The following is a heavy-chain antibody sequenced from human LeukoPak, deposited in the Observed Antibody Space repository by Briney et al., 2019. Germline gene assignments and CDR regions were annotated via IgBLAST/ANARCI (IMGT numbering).Heavy chain of an antibody. CDR2: IWYDGSNK. CDR3: ARDGSGSYYFDY. Sequence: GGSLRLSCAASGFTFSSYGMHWVRQAPGKGLEWVAVIWYDGSNKYYADSVKGRFTISRDNSKNTLYLQMNSLRAEDTAVYYCARDGSGSYYFDYWGQGTLVTVSS. J-gene: IGHJ4*02. D-gene: IGHD1-26*01. V-gene: IGHV3-33*01. CDR1: GFTFSSYG.